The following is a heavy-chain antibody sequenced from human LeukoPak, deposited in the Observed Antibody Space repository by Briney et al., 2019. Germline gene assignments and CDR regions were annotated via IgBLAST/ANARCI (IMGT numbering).Heavy chain of an antibody. D-gene: IGHD2-15*01. CDR1: GGTFSSYA. V-gene: IGHV1-69*04. Sequence: VASVKVSCKASGGTFSSYAISWVRQAPGQGLEWMGRIIPILGIANYAQKLQGRVTMTTDTSTSTAYMELRSLRSDDTAVYYCAREEGKKDAVAATRGTKSFDYWAREPWSPSPQ. CDR2: IIPILGIA. CDR3: AREEGKKDAVAATRGTKSFDY. J-gene: IGHJ4*02.